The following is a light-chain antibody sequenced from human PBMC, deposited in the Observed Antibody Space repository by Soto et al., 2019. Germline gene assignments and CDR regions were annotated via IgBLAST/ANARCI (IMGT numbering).Light chain of an antibody. Sequence: VIWMTQSPSLLSASTGDRVTINLRRSQGISSYLAWYQQKPGKAPELLIYAASTLQSGVPSRFSGSGSGTDFTLTISCLQSEDFATYYCQQHYTFPRTFGQGTKVDIK. CDR1: QGISSY. CDR3: QQHYTFPRT. J-gene: IGKJ1*01. V-gene: IGKV1D-8*01. CDR2: AAS.